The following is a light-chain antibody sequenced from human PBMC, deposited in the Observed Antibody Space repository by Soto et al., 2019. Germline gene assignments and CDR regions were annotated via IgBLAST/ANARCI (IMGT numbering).Light chain of an antibody. Sequence: QSVLTQSPSVSAAPGQQVTISCSGSSSNIGNNYVSWYQQLPGTAPKLLIYDNNTRPSGIPDRFSGSKSGTSGTLDITGLQTGDEDDYYCATWDGSLPGEVVGGGTKVTVL. CDR2: DNN. J-gene: IGLJ2*01. V-gene: IGLV1-51*01. CDR1: SSNIGNNY. CDR3: ATWDGSLPGEV.